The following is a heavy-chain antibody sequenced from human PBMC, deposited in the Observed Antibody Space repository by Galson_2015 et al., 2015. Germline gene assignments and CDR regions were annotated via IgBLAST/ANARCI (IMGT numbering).Heavy chain of an antibody. D-gene: IGHD2-15*01. V-gene: IGHV4-4*02. CDR3: ARGKDCSGGSCYLGGAYDM. CDR1: GGSISSTNW. CDR2: IYHGGSP. Sequence: LSLTCAVSGGSISSTNWWSWVRQPPGKGLEWIGEIYHGGSPNYNPSLKSRVTISVDKSKNQFSLNLSSVTAADTAVYYCARGKDCSGGSCYLGGAYDMWGQGTMVTVSS. J-gene: IGHJ3*02.